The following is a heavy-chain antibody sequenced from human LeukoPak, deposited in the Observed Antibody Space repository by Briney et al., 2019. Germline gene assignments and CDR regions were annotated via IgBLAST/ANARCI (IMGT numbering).Heavy chain of an antibody. V-gene: IGHV3-30*18. CDR3: TKPSSQYQLLRYNWFDP. CDR2: MSYDGSNK. D-gene: IGHD2-2*01. Sequence: PGRSLRLSCAASGFTFSSYGMHWVRQAPGKGLEWVAGMSYDGSNKYYADSVKGRFTISRDNSKNTLYLQMNSLRAPDTAVHYSTKPSSQYQLLRYNWFDPWGEGTPVTLSS. J-gene: IGHJ5*02. CDR1: GFTFSSYG.